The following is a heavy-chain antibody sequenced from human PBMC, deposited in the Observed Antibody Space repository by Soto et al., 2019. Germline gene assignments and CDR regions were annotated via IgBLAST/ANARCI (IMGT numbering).Heavy chain of an antibody. D-gene: IGHD3-3*01. CDR1: GDSVSSNSAA. V-gene: IGHV6-1*01. J-gene: IGHJ6*02. CDR2: TYYRSKWYN. Sequence: SQSLSLTCGISGDSVSSNSAAWNWIRHSPSRGLEWLGRTYYRSKWYNDYAVSVKSRITINPDTSKNQFSLQLNSVTPEDTAVYYRAMYYDFWSGSSAQYGMDVWGQGTTVTVSS. CDR3: AMYYDFWSGSSAQYGMDV.